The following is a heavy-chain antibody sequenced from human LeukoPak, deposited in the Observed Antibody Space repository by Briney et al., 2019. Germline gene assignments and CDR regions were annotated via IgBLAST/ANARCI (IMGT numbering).Heavy chain of an antibody. D-gene: IGHD5-18*01. CDR2: IVVGSGQT. Sequence: ASVKVSCKASGFTFTSSAVQWVRQARGQRLEWIGWIVVGSGQTNFAQRFQDRVSITRDMSTSTAFMELNSLRSVDTAVYYCARDQGLTAPPPYGLDVWGQGTTVIVSS. CDR1: GFTFTSSA. V-gene: IGHV1-58*01. J-gene: IGHJ6*02. CDR3: ARDQGLTAPPPYGLDV.